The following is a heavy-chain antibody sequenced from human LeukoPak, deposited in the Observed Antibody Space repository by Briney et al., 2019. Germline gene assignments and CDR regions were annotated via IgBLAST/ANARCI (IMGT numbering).Heavy chain of an antibody. J-gene: IGHJ4*02. V-gene: IGHV3-21*01. CDR3: ASYSSSWYGSRLDY. D-gene: IGHD6-13*01. Sequence: GGSLRLSCAASGFTFSSYSMNWVRQAPGKGLEWVSSISSSSSYIYYADSVKGRFTISRDNAKNSLYPQMNSLRAEDTAVYYCASYSSSWYGSRLDYWGQGTLVTVSS. CDR1: GFTFSSYS. CDR2: ISSSSSYI.